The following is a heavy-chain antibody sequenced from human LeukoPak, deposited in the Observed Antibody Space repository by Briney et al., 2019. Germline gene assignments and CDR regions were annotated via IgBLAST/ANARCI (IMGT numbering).Heavy chain of an antibody. CDR2: IIPILGIA. D-gene: IGHD6-6*01. Sequence: ASVKVSCKASGGTFSSYAISWVRQAPGQGLEWMGRIIPILGIANYAQKFQGRVTITADKSTSTAYMELSSLRSEDTAVYYCARDYSSSSLGYWGQGTLVTVSS. CDR3: ARDYSSSSLGY. J-gene: IGHJ4*02. CDR1: GGTFSSYA. V-gene: IGHV1-69*04.